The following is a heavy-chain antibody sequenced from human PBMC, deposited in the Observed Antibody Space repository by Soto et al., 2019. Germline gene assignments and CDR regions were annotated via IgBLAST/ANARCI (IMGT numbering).Heavy chain of an antibody. CDR2: ISYDGSNK. CDR1: GFTFSSYG. Sequence: QVQLVESGGGVVQPGRSLRLSCAASGFTFSSYGMHWVRQAPGKGLEWVAVISYDGSNKYYADSVKGRFTISRDNSKNTLYLQMNSLRAEDTAVYYCAKVPSSYCSGGSCYPLYYFDYWGQGTLVTVSS. J-gene: IGHJ4*02. V-gene: IGHV3-30*18. D-gene: IGHD2-15*01. CDR3: AKVPSSYCSGGSCYPLYYFDY.